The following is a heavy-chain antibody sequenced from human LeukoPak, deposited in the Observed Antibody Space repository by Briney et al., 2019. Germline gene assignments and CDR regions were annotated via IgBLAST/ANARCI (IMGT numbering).Heavy chain of an antibody. CDR1: GYSFTSYW. CDR3: ARHAGSGPLGAFDI. V-gene: IGHV5-51*01. Sequence: GESLKISCKGSGYSFTSYWIGWVRQMAGKGLEWMGVIYPGDSDTRYSPSFHGQVNISAAKYISTAYLQWSSLTASDTAMYYYARHAGSGPLGAFDIWGQGPIVTVSS. J-gene: IGHJ3*02. CDR2: IYPGDSDT. D-gene: IGHD6-19*01.